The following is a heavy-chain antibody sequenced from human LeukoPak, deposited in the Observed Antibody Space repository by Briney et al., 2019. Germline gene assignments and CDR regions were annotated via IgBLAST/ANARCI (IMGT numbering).Heavy chain of an antibody. Sequence: SETLSLNCTVSGGSISSYYWRWIRQPPGKGLEWIGYIYYSGSTNYNPSLKSRVTISVDTSKNQFSLKLSSVTAADTAVYYCASSIPSSGYPFQLDYWGQGTLVTVSS. D-gene: IGHD3-22*01. CDR2: IYYSGST. V-gene: IGHV4-59*08. CDR3: ASSIPSSGYPFQLDY. J-gene: IGHJ4*02. CDR1: GGSISSYY.